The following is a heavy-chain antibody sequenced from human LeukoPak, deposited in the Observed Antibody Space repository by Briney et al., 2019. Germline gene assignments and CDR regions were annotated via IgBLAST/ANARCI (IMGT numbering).Heavy chain of an antibody. V-gene: IGHV3-48*01. J-gene: IGHJ4*02. CDR1: GFTFSTYT. CDR3: ARVGRNLEIDY. Sequence: GGSLRLSCAASGFTFSTYTMNWVRQAPGKGLEWVSYISSSSATIYYADSVKGRFTISRDNAQNSLSLQMNSLRAEDTAVYYCARVGRNLEIDYWGQGTLVTISS. D-gene: IGHD1-1*01. CDR2: ISSSSATI.